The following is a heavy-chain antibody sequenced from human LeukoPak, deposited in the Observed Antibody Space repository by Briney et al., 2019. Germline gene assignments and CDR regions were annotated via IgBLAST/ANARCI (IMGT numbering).Heavy chain of an antibody. D-gene: IGHD1-26*01. CDR2: ISSSSSYI. V-gene: IGHV3-21*01. CDR1: GFTFSSYS. CDR3: ARDVSSGSSKTFDY. J-gene: IGHJ4*02. Sequence: PGGSLRLSCAASGFTFSSYSMNWVRQAPGKGLEWVSYISSSSSYIYYADSVKGRFTISRDNAKNSLYLQMNSLRAEDTAVYYCARDVSSGSSKTFDYWGQGTLVTVSS.